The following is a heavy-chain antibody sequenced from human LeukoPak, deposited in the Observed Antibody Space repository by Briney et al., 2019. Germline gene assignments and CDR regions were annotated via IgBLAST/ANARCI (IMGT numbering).Heavy chain of an antibody. CDR1: GFTFSSYS. CDR2: ISSSSSYI. CDR3: AKDQGIAAAGNWFDP. V-gene: IGHV3-21*04. J-gene: IGHJ5*02. D-gene: IGHD6-13*01. Sequence: PGGSLRLSCAASGFTFSSYSMNWVRQAPGKGLEWVSSISSSSSYIYYADSVKGRFTISRDNAKNSLYLQMNSLRAEDTAVYYCAKDQGIAAAGNWFDPWGQGTLVTVSS.